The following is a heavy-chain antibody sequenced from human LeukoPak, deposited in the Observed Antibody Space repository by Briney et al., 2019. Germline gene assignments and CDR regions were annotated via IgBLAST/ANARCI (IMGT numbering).Heavy chain of an antibody. V-gene: IGHV3-30*18. J-gene: IGHJ3*02. CDR3: AKTRSGEPYDAFDI. CDR2: ISYDGSNK. D-gene: IGHD3-16*01. Sequence: GGSLRLSCAASGFTFSSYGMHWVRQAPGKGLEWVAVISYDGSNKYYADSVKGRFTISRDNSKNTLYLQMNSLRAEDTAVCYCAKTRSGEPYDAFDIWGQGTMVTVSS. CDR1: GFTFSSYG.